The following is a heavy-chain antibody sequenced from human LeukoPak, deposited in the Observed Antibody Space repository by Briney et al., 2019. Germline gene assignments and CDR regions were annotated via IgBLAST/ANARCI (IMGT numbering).Heavy chain of an antibody. CDR2: IYYSGST. CDR3: ASLVYALLYYFDY. CDR1: GGSISSSSYY. Sequence: KASETLSLTCTVSGGSISSSSYYWGWIRQPPGKGLEWIGSIYYSGSTYYNPSLKSRVTISVDTSKNQFSLKLSSVTAADTAVYYYASLVYALLYYFDYWGQGTLVTVSS. V-gene: IGHV4-39*01. J-gene: IGHJ4*02. D-gene: IGHD2-8*01.